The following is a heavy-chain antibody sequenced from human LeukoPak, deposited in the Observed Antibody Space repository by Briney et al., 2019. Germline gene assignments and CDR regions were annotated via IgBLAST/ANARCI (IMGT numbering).Heavy chain of an antibody. V-gene: IGHV5-51*01. CDR1: GYSFTSYW. CDR2: IQPGDSDT. J-gene: IGHJ4*02. CDR3: ARRGSSWYREFDY. D-gene: IGHD6-13*01. Sequence: GESLQISCKGSGYSFTSYWIGWVRPMPGKGLEWMGIIQPGDSDTRYSPSFQGQVTISADKTISTAYLQWSSLKASDTAIYYCARRGSSWYREFDYWGQGTLVTVSS.